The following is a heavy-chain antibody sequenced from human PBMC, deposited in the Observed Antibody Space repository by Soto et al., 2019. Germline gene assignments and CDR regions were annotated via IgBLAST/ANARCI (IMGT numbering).Heavy chain of an antibody. D-gene: IGHD3-22*01. CDR1: GDSVNTGAYY. V-gene: IGHV4-31*03. CDR3: ARDCASDTSSPSGRFDT. J-gene: IGHJ5*02. CDR2: IYYSGKT. Sequence: QVQLQESGPGLVKPSQTLSLTCTVSGDSVNTGAYYWSWIRQRPGKGLEWIGYIYYSGKTLYNPSLKSRLIISLHTSKNQLSLQLSSVTAADTAVYYCARDCASDTSSPSGRFDTWGQGTLVTVSS.